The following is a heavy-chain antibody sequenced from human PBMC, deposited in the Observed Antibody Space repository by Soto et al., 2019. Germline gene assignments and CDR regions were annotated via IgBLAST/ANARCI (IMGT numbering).Heavy chain of an antibody. Sequence: QVQLVQSGAEVKKPGASVKVSCKASGYTFTSYDINWVRQATGQGLEWMGWMNPNSGNTGYAQKFQGRVTMTRNTSISPAYMELSSLRSEDTAVYYCARGVLRFGELTLIGYYYYGMDVWGQGTTVTVSS. J-gene: IGHJ6*02. CDR1: GYTFTSYD. CDR3: ARGVLRFGELTLIGYYYYGMDV. CDR2: MNPNSGNT. V-gene: IGHV1-8*01. D-gene: IGHD3-10*01.